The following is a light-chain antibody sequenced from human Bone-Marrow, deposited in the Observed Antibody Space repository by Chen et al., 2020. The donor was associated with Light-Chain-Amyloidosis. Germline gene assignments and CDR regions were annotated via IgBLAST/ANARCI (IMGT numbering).Light chain of an antibody. CDR3: QVWDRSSDRPV. CDR2: DDR. V-gene: IGLV3-21*02. CDR1: NIASTS. Sequence: SYVLTQPSSVSVAPGQTATIACGGNNIASTSVNWYQQRPGQAPLLVVYDDRDRTAGIPERLSGSNSGTTATLTISRVEAGDEADYDCQVWDRSSDRPVFGGGTKLTVL. J-gene: IGLJ3*02.